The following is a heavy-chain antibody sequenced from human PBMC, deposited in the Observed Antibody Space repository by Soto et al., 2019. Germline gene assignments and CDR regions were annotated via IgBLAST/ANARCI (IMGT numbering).Heavy chain of an antibody. CDR2: IWYDGNNK. J-gene: IGHJ4*02. V-gene: IGHV3-33*01. CDR1: GFTFSNYG. D-gene: IGHD2-21*01. CDR3: ARGLHSLFDY. Sequence: GGSLRLSCAASGFTFSNYGMHWVRQAPGKGLEWVAVIWYDGNNKYYADSVKGRFTISRDNSNNTLYVQMTSLRAEDTTVYYCARGLHSLFDYWGQGTLVTVSS.